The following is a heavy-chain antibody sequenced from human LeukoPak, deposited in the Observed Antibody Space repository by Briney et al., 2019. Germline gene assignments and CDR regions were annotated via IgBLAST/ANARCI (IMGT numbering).Heavy chain of an antibody. CDR3: ATYRRATYFDY. CDR2: IYSSGGT. Sequence: HPAETLSLTCTVSGGSFSSSTDYWGWIRQPPGKGLEWIGSIYSSGGTSYNPSLKSRVIIDVDTSKKKLSLKVTSVTAADTAVYYCATYRRATYFDYWGQGTLVTVSS. J-gene: IGHJ4*02. D-gene: IGHD1-26*01. CDR1: GGSFSSSTDY. V-gene: IGHV4-39*01.